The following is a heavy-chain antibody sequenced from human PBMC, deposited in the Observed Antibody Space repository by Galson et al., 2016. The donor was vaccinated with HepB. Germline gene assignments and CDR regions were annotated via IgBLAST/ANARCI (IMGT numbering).Heavy chain of an antibody. Sequence: SLRLSCAASGFTFSDFAMNWVRQAPGKGLEWVSSISSRSTYIYYADSVKGRFTISRDNAKNSLYLQMNSLRAEDTAVYYCARDYVYDYYDSSGYCDYWGQGTLVTVSS. D-gene: IGHD3-22*01. CDR3: ARDYVYDYYDSSGYCDY. V-gene: IGHV3-21*01. CDR1: GFTFSDFA. J-gene: IGHJ4*02. CDR2: ISSRSTYI.